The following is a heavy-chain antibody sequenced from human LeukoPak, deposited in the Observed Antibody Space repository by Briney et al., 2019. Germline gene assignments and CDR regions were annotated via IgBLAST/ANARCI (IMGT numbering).Heavy chain of an antibody. Sequence: ASVKVSCKASGYTFTSYDINWVRQATGQGLEWMGWMNPNSGNTGYAQKFQGRVTMTRNTSISTAYMELRSLRSDDTAVYYCARVGGRQDLDAFDIWGQGTMVTVSS. D-gene: IGHD1-26*01. V-gene: IGHV1-8*01. CDR3: ARVGGRQDLDAFDI. J-gene: IGHJ3*02. CDR2: MNPNSGNT. CDR1: GYTFTSYD.